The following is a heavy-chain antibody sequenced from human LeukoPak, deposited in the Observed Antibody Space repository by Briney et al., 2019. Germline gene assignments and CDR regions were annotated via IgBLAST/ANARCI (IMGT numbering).Heavy chain of an antibody. V-gene: IGHV4-59*12. CDR3: ARTDYSNYYYYYYMDV. CDR1: GGSFSGYY. CDR2: IYYSGST. J-gene: IGHJ6*03. Sequence: PSETLSLTCAVYGGSFSGYYWSWIRQPPGKGLEWIGYIYYSGSTNYNPSLKSRVTMSVDTSKNQFSLKLSSVTAADTAVYYCARTDYSNYYYYYYMDVWGKGTTVTVSS. D-gene: IGHD4-11*01.